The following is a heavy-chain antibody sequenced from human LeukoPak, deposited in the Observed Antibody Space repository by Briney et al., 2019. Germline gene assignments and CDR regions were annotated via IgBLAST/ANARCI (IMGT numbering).Heavy chain of an antibody. D-gene: IGHD2/OR15-2a*01. Sequence: SETLSLTCTVSGGSIRTYYWSWIRQPPGKGLEWIWYIYTSWRTNYNPSLKRRFTMSLDTSENQFSLKLSSVTAADTAVYYCARGDFYRYYFDNWGQGTLVTVSS. V-gene: IGHV4-4*09. CDR2: IYTSWRT. CDR1: GGSIRTYY. CDR3: ARGDFYRYYFDN. J-gene: IGHJ4*02.